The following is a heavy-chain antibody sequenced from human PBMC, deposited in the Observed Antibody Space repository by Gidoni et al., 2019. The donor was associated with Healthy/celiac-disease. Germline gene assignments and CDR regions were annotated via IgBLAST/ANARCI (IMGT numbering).Heavy chain of an antibody. CDR3: ARDQTSSGYYYGADAFDI. Sequence: EVQLVESGGGLVKPGGSLRLSCAASGFTFSSYSMNWVRQAPGKGLEWVSSISSSSSYIYYADSVKGRFTISRDNAKNSLYLQMNSLRAEDTAVYYCARDQTSSGYYYGADAFDIWGQGTMVTVSS. CDR2: ISSSSSYI. J-gene: IGHJ3*02. D-gene: IGHD3-22*01. CDR1: GFTFSSYS. V-gene: IGHV3-21*01.